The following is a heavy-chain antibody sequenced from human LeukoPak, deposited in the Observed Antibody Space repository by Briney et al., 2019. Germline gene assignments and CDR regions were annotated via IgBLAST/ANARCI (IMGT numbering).Heavy chain of an antibody. CDR1: GGTFSSYA. CDR2: IIPIFGTA. Sequence: ASVKVSCKASGGTFSSYAISWVRQAPGQGLEWMGGIIPIFGTANYAQKFQGRVTITADESTSTAYMELSSLRSEDTAVYYCARAYYDFWSGYYASGYFDYWGQGTLVTVSS. V-gene: IGHV1-69*13. CDR3: ARAYYDFWSGYYASGYFDY. D-gene: IGHD3-3*01. J-gene: IGHJ4*02.